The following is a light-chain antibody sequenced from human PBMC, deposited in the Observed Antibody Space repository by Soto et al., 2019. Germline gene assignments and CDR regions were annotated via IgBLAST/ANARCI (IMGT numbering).Light chain of an antibody. V-gene: IGKV1-39*01. CDR2: AAS. CDR3: QQSNSITWT. Sequence: IQLLPSPSSLSASVGDRVTITCRASQGISTYLNWYQQKPGKAPKVLIYAASSLQSGVPSRFSGSGSETDFTLTISSLQPEDFATYSCQQSNSITWTFGQGTKVDTK. J-gene: IGKJ1*01. CDR1: QGISTY.